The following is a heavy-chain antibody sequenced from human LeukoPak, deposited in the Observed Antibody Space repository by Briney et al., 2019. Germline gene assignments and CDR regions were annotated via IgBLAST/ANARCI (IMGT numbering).Heavy chain of an antibody. CDR3: AKDGGTGRIAAPGADY. V-gene: IGHV3-30*18. J-gene: IGHJ4*02. D-gene: IGHD6-13*01. Sequence: GRSLRLSCAASGFTFSSYGMHWVRQAPGKGLEWVALISYDGSNKYYTDSVKGRFTISRDDSKNTYLQMNRLRAEDTAAYYCAKDGGTGRIAAPGADYWGQGTLVTVSS. CDR1: GFTFSSYG. CDR2: ISYDGSNK.